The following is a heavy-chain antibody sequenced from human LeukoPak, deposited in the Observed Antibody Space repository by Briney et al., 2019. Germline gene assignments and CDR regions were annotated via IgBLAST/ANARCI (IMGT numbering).Heavy chain of an antibody. CDR2: IYDTGST. CDR3: ARHGGGDRHGDYDPYFYYGMDV. Sequence: SETLSLTCTVSGGSINSYYWSWIRQPPGKGLEWIGCIYDTGSTNYKPSLKSRVTISVDTSKNHFSLKLSSVTAADTAVYLCARHGGGDRHGDYDPYFYYGMDVWGQGTTVTVSS. J-gene: IGHJ6*02. V-gene: IGHV4-59*08. CDR1: GGSINSYY. D-gene: IGHD4-17*01.